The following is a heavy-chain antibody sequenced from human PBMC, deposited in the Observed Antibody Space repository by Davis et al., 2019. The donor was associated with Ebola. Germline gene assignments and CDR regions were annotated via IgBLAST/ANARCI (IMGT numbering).Heavy chain of an antibody. D-gene: IGHD1-26*01. CDR3: ARALGYSGSYYGY. Sequence: ASVMVSCNASGYTFTSYDINWVRQATGQGLEWMGWMNPNSGNTGYAQKFQGRVTMTRNTSISTAYMELSSLRSEDTAVYYCARALGYSGSYYGYWGQGTLVTVSS. V-gene: IGHV1-8*01. CDR2: MNPNSGNT. CDR1: GYTFTSYD. J-gene: IGHJ4*02.